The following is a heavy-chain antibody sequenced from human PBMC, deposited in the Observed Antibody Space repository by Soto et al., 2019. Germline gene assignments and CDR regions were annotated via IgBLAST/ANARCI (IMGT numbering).Heavy chain of an antibody. Sequence: TGGSLRLSCASSGFTFISYSMNWVRQAPGKGLEWVSYISSSSSTIYYADPVKGRFTISRDNAKNPLYLQMNSLRDEDTAVYYCARDRLAGPDYLDYWGQGTLVTVSS. CDR2: ISSSSSTI. J-gene: IGHJ4*02. CDR3: ARDRLAGPDYLDY. D-gene: IGHD3-16*01. V-gene: IGHV3-48*02. CDR1: GFTFISYS.